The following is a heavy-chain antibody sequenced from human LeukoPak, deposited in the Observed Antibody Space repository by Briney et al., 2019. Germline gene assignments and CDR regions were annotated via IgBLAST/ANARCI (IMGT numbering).Heavy chain of an antibody. CDR2: ISSSSSYI. D-gene: IGHD2-2*01. CDR1: GFTFSSYS. J-gene: IGHJ4*02. Sequence: PGGSLRLSCAASGFTFSSYSMNWVRQAPGKGLESVSSISSSSSYIYYADSVKGRFTISRANAKNSLYLQMNSLRAEDTAVYYCARIPSSYCSSTSCYSYWGQGTLVTVSS. CDR3: ARIPSSYCSSTSCYSY. V-gene: IGHV3-21*01.